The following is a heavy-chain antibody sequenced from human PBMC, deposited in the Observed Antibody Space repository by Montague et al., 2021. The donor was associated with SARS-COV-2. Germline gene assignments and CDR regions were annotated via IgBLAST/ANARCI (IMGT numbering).Heavy chain of an antibody. Sequence: SETLSLTCSVSGDSMSRSYHNWDWIRQPPGKGLEWIGTISYGGITYYSPSLKSRVTISVDTSKKQFSLKVTSMTAADTAVYYCARETVSEAASEIDNWGQGTMITVSS. V-gene: IGHV4-39*01. J-gene: IGHJ4*02. CDR3: ARETVSEAASEIDN. CDR1: GDSMSRSYHN. CDR2: ISYGGIT. D-gene: IGHD2-15*01.